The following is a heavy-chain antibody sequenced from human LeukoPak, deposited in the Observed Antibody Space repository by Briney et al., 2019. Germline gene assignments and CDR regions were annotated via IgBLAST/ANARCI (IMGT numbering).Heavy chain of an antibody. V-gene: IGHV3-7*03. J-gene: IGHJ6*02. D-gene: IGHD3-10*01. Sequence: GGSPRLSCAASGFTFSSYWMSWVRQAPGKGLEWVANIKQDGGEKNYVASVKGRFTISRDNAKNSLYLQMNSLRAEDTAVYYCARDVPFGGVWGQGTTVTVSS. CDR3: ARDVPFGGV. CDR1: GFTFSSYW. CDR2: IKQDGGEK.